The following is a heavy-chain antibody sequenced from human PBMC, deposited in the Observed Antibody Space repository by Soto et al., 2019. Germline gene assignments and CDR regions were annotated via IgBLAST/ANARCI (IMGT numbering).Heavy chain of an antibody. D-gene: IGHD6-13*01. J-gene: IGHJ6*02. CDR2: IWYDGSNK. CDR3: ARERQQLAPYYYYYGMDV. CDR1: GFTFSSYG. V-gene: IGHV3-33*01. Sequence: VQLVESGGGVVQPGRSLRLSCAASGFTFSSYGMHWVRQAPGKGLEWVAVIWYDGSNKYYADSVKGRFTISRDNSKNTLYLQMNSLRAEDTAVYYCARERQQLAPYYYYYGMDVWGQGTTVTVSS.